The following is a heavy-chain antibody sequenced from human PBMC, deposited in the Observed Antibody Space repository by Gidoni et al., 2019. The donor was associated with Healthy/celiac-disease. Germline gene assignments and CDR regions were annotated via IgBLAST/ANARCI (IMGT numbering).Heavy chain of an antibody. J-gene: IGHJ6*02. CDR2: ISGSGGST. Sequence: EVQLLESGGGFVQTGGSLRLSCEASGFTFRRYAMSWARQAPGKGLEWVSAISGSGGSTYYAASVKGRFTISRDNSKNTLYLQMNSLRAEDTAVYYCANRGGGYYGMDVWGQGTTVTVSS. D-gene: IGHD3-22*01. CDR3: ANRGGGYYGMDV. CDR1: GFTFRRYA. V-gene: IGHV3-23*01.